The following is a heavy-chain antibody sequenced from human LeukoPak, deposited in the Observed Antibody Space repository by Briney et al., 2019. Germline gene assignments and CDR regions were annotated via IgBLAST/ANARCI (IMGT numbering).Heavy chain of an antibody. CDR2: ISGSGDST. V-gene: IGHV3-23*01. CDR1: GFTFSSYA. CDR3: ATSFRCSGGSSYSSWFDP. Sequence: GGSLRLSCAASGFTFSSYAMSWVRQAPGKGLEWVSAISGSGDSTYYADSVKGRSTISRDNSKNTLYLQMNSLRAEDTAVYYCATSFRCSGGSSYSSWFDPWGQGTLVTVSS. D-gene: IGHD2-15*01. J-gene: IGHJ5*02.